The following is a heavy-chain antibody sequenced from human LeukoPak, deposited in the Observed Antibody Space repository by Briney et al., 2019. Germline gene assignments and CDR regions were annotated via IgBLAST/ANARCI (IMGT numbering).Heavy chain of an antibody. D-gene: IGHD3-10*01. Sequence: GGSLRLSCAASGFTFSNYAMNWVRQAPGKGLEWVSSISSSSSYIYYADSVKGRFTISRDNAKNSLYLQMNSLRAEDTAVYYCVRVRGIVQPDYWGQGTLVTVSP. V-gene: IGHV3-21*01. CDR1: GFTFSNYA. J-gene: IGHJ4*02. CDR2: ISSSSSYI. CDR3: VRVRGIVQPDY.